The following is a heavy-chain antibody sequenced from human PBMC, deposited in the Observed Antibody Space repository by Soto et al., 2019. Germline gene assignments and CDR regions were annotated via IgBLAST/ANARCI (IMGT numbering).Heavy chain of an antibody. CDR3: ARVNHQLLFSDAFDI. CDR2: IYYSGST. CDR1: GGSISSYY. V-gene: IGHV4-59*01. D-gene: IGHD2-2*01. J-gene: IGHJ3*02. Sequence: SETLSVTCTVSGGSISSYYWSWIRQPPGKGLEWIGYIYYSGSTNYNPSLKSRVTISVDTSKNQFSLKLSSVTAADTAVYYCARVNHQLLFSDAFDIWGQGTMVTVSS.